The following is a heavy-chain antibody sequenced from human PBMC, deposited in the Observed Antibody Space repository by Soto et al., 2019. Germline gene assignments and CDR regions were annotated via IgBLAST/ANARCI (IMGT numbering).Heavy chain of an antibody. CDR1: GFTFSSYG. CDR2: ISYDGSNK. V-gene: IGHV3-30*18. Sequence: GSLRLSCAASGFTFSSYGMHWVRQAPGKGLEWVAVISYDGSNKYYADSVKGRFTISRDNSKNTLYLQMNSLRAEDTAVYYCAKGRFERAPVLFDYWGQGTLVTVSS. J-gene: IGHJ4*02. CDR3: AKGRFERAPVLFDY. D-gene: IGHD2-8*02.